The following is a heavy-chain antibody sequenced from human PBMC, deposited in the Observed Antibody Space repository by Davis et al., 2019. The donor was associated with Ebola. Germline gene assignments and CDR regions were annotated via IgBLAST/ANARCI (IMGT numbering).Heavy chain of an antibody. Sequence: AASVKVSCKASGYTFVGYYIHWVRQAPGQGLEWMGWISAYNGNTNYAQKLQGRVTMTTDASTSTAYMELRSLRSDDTAVYYCARDQGYSSSWRYYYYGMDVWGQGTTVTVSS. J-gene: IGHJ6*02. D-gene: IGHD6-13*01. CDR1: GYTFVGYY. CDR3: ARDQGYSSSWRYYYYGMDV. CDR2: ISAYNGNT. V-gene: IGHV1-18*04.